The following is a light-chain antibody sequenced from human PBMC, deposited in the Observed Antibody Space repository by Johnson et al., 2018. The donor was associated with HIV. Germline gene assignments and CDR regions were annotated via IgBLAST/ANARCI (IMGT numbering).Light chain of an antibody. CDR1: SSNIGNNY. CDR3: GTWDSSLGFYV. J-gene: IGLJ1*01. V-gene: IGLV1-51*02. Sequence: QSVLTQSPSVSAAPGQKVTISCSGSSSNIGNNYVSWFQQLPGTAPKLLICENDKRPSGIPDRFSGSKSGTSATLGITGLQTGDEADYYCGTWDSSLGFYVFGTGTNVTVL. CDR2: END.